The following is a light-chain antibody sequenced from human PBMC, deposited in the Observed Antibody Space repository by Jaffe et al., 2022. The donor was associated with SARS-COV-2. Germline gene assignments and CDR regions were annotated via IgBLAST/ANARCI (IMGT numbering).Light chain of an antibody. CDR1: QSISNW. Sequence: DIQMTQSPSTLSASVGDRVTITCRASQSISNWLAWYQQKPGKAPKLLIYKTSSLESGVPSRFSGSGSGAEFTLTISSLQPDDFATYYCQIYNNWTFGPGTKVEIK. J-gene: IGKJ1*01. CDR3: QIYNNWT. CDR2: KTS. V-gene: IGKV1-5*03.